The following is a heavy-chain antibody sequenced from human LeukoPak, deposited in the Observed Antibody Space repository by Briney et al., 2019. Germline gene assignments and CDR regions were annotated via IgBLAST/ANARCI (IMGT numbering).Heavy chain of an antibody. CDR3: AKDHHYYGSGSYLDY. V-gene: IGHV3-30*18. D-gene: IGHD3-10*01. CDR1: RFTFSSYG. CDR2: ISYDGSNK. J-gene: IGHJ4*02. Sequence: GGSLRLSCAASRFTFSSYGMHWVRQAPGKGLEWVAVISYDGSNKYYADSVKGRFTISRDNSKNTLYLQMNSLRAEDTAVYYCAKDHHYYGSGSYLDYWGQGTLVTVSS.